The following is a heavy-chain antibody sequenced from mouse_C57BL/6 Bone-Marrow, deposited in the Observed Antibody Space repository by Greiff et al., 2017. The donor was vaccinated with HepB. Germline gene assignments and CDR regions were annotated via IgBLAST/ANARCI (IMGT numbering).Heavy chain of an antibody. CDR1: GYTFTSYW. Sequence: QVQLQQPGAELVRPGTSVKLSCKASGYTFTSYWMHWVKQRPGQGLEWIGVIDPSDSYTKYNQKFKGKATLTVDTSTSTAYMKLSSLTSENSAVYYCATDYDECSHWYFDVWGTGTTVTVSS. J-gene: IGHJ1*03. V-gene: IGHV1-59*01. CDR2: IDPSDSYT. CDR3: ATDYDECSHWYFDV. D-gene: IGHD2-4*01.